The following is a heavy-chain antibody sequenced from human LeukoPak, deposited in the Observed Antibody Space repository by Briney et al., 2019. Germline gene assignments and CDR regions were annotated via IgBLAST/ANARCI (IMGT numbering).Heavy chain of an antibody. CDR3: TRDPPHYDFWSGGAFDI. Sequence: PGRSLRLSCTASGFTFGDYAMSWVRQAPGKGLEWVGFIRSKAYGGTTEYAASVKGRFTISRDDSKSIAYLQMNSLKTEDTAVYYCTRDPPHYDFWSGGAFDIWGQGTMVTVSS. CDR2: IRSKAYGGTT. V-gene: IGHV3-49*04. CDR1: GFTFGDYA. J-gene: IGHJ3*02. D-gene: IGHD3-3*01.